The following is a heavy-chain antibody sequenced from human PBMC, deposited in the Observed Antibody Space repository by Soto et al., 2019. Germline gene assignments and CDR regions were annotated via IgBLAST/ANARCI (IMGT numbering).Heavy chain of an antibody. Sequence: PSQTLSLTCAISGDSVSSNSAAWNWIRQSPSRGLGWLGGTYYRSKWYNDYAVSVKSRITINPDTSKNQFSLQLNSVTPEDTAVYYCARGSGRWFSTRPFDYWGQGTLVTVSS. D-gene: IGHD2-15*01. V-gene: IGHV6-1*01. CDR2: TYYRSKWYN. CDR1: GDSVSSNSAA. CDR3: ARGSGRWFSTRPFDY. J-gene: IGHJ4*02.